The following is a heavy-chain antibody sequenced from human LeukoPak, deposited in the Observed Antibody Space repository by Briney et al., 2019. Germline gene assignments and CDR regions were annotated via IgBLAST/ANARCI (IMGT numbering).Heavy chain of an antibody. D-gene: IGHD4-23*01. CDR1: GFTFSSYS. V-gene: IGHV3-21*01. CDR3: AAGWTTVVTGWFDP. J-gene: IGHJ5*02. CDR2: ISSSSSYI. Sequence: GGSLRLACAASGFTFSSYSMNWVRQAPGKGLEWVSSISSSSSYIYYADSVKGRFTISRDSAKNSLYLQMNSLRAEDTAVYYCAAGWTTVVTGWFDPWGQGTLVTVSS.